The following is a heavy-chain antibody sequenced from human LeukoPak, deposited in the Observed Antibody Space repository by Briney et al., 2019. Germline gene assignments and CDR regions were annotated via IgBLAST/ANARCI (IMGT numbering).Heavy chain of an antibody. J-gene: IGHJ4*02. CDR2: ISWNSGSV. CDR1: GFTFDDYA. Sequence: GGSLRLSCAASGFTFDDYAMHWVRQAPGKGLGWLSGISWNSGSVDYADSVKGRFTISRDNAKNSLYLQMNGLRAEDMALYYCAKDSLVGALDYWGQGTLVTVSS. V-gene: IGHV3-9*03. CDR3: AKDSLVGALDY. D-gene: IGHD1-26*01.